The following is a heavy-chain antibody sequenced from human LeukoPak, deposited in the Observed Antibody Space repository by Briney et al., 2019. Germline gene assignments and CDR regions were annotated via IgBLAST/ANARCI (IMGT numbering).Heavy chain of an antibody. D-gene: IGHD5-12*01. Sequence: SETLSLTCTISGGSISSYYWSWIRQPPGKGLEWIGYIYYTGSTNHNPSLKSRVTISADTSKNQFSLKLSSVTAADTAVYYCARVVYSGYDFRGAMDVWGKGTTVTVSS. CDR2: IYYTGST. CDR3: ARVVYSGYDFRGAMDV. J-gene: IGHJ6*03. CDR1: GGSISSYY. V-gene: IGHV4-59*01.